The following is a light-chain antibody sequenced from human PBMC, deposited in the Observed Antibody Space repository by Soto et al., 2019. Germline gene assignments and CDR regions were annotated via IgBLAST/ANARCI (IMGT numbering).Light chain of an antibody. CDR1: SSDVGGYNY. CDR3: SSYAGSSNV. CDR2: EVN. Sequence: QSVLTHPPSASWSPGHSVSISCTGTSSDVGGYNYVSWYQQHPGKAPKLMIYEVNKRPSGVPDRFSGSKSGNTASLTVSGLQAEHEADYYCSSYAGSSNVFGTGTKVTVL. V-gene: IGLV2-8*01. J-gene: IGLJ1*01.